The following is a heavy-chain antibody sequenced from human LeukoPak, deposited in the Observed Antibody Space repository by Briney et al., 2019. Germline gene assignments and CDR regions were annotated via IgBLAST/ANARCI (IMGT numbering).Heavy chain of an antibody. CDR1: GFTFSSYW. D-gene: IGHD2-21*01. Sequence: PGGSLRLSCAASGFTFSSYWMSWVRQAPGEGLEWVANIKQDGGENYYVDSVKGRFTISRDNAKNSLYLQMNSLRAEDTAVYYCARDCGGDCYYGVDSWGQGTLVTVSS. V-gene: IGHV3-7*01. J-gene: IGHJ4*02. CDR3: ARDCGGDCYYGVDS. CDR2: IKQDGGEN.